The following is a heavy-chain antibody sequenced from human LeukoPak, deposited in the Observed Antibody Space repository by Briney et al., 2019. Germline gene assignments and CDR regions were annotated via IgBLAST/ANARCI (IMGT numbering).Heavy chain of an antibody. D-gene: IGHD3-10*01. V-gene: IGHV3-74*01. CDR1: GFTFSSHW. Sequence: GGSLRPSCAASGFTFSSHWMHWVRQAPGKGLFWVSYISFDGSVTSYADSVKGRFTVSRDNSKNMLFLQMDSLRADDTAIYYCTRDGQFYDSGNFHSDLDSWGQGTLVTVS. CDR2: ISFDGSVT. J-gene: IGHJ1*01. CDR3: TRDGQFYDSGNFHSDLDS.